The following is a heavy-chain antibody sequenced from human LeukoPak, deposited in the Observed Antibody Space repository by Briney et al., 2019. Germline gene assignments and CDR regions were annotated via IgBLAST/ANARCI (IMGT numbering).Heavy chain of an antibody. J-gene: IGHJ2*01. CDR1: GFTFDDYA. CDR3: AKGSSIYSSGWYYWYFDL. V-gene: IGHV3-9*01. D-gene: IGHD6-19*01. CDR2: ISWNSGSI. Sequence: GRSLRLSCAASGFTFDDYAMHWVRQAPGKGLEWVSGISWNSGSIGYADSVKGRFTISRDNAKNSLYLQMNSLRAEDTALYYCAKGSSIYSSGWYYWYFDLWGRGTLVTVSS.